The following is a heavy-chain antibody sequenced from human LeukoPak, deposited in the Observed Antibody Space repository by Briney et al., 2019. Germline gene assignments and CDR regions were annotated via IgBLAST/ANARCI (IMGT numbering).Heavy chain of an antibody. Sequence: SQTLSLTCTVSGGSISSGDYYWSWIRQPPGKGLEWIGYIYDSGSTYYNPSLKSRVTISVDTSKNQFSLKLSSVTAADTAVYYCARVNCSGGSCYWDGAFDIWGQGTMVTVSS. V-gene: IGHV4-30-4*08. CDR2: IYDSGST. J-gene: IGHJ3*02. D-gene: IGHD2-15*01. CDR1: GGSISSGDYY. CDR3: ARVNCSGGSCYWDGAFDI.